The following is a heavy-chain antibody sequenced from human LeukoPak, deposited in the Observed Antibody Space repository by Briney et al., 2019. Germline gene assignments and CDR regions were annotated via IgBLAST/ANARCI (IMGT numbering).Heavy chain of an antibody. Sequence: SETLSLTCTVSGGPISDFYWSWIRQSPEKGLEWVGNIFYSGNTNYNPSLRSRVTISVDTSKKQFSLRLTSVTAADTAVYYCARLRSGSTPPPPYYYYGLDVWGQGTTVTVSS. V-gene: IGHV4-59*01. CDR3: ARLRSGSTPPPPYYYYGLDV. J-gene: IGHJ6*02. CDR1: GGPISDFY. CDR2: IFYSGNT. D-gene: IGHD1-26*01.